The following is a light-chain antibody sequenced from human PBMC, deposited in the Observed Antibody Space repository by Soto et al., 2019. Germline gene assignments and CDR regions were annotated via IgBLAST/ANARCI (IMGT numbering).Light chain of an antibody. V-gene: IGKV3-20*01. CDR1: QSVSSSY. CDR3: QQYGSPLT. Sequence: EIVLTQSPGTLSLSPGERATLSCRASQSVSSSYLAWYQQKPGQAPWLLIYGASSRATGIPDRFSGSGSGTDFTLTISRLEPEDFAVYYCQQYGSPLTFGGGTKV. CDR2: GAS. J-gene: IGKJ4*01.